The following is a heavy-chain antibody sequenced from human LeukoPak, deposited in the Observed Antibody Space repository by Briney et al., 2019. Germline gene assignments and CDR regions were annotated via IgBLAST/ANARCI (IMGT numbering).Heavy chain of an antibody. CDR3: ARAARPAKVAP. V-gene: IGHV3-21*01. CDR1: GFTFSSYS. Sequence: GGSLRLSCAASGFTFSSYSMNWVRQAPGKGLEWVSSISSSSSYIYYADSVKGRFTISRDNAKNSLYLQMNSLRAEDTAVYYCARAARPAKVAPWGQGTLVTVSS. J-gene: IGHJ5*02. D-gene: IGHD6-6*01. CDR2: ISSSSSYI.